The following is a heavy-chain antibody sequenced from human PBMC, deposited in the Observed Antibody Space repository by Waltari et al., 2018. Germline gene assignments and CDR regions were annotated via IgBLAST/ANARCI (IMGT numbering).Heavy chain of an antibody. D-gene: IGHD7-27*01. CDR2: ICSSSSTI. V-gene: IGHV3-48*01. CDR1: GFTFSSYS. Sequence: EVQLVESGGGLVQPGGSLRLSCAASGFTFSSYSMNWVRQAPGKGLEVVSYICSSSSTIYYADSVKGRFTISRDNAKNSLYLQMNSLRAEDTAVYYCARSSWGGWYFDLWGRGTLVTVSS. CDR3: ARSSWGGWYFDL. J-gene: IGHJ2*01.